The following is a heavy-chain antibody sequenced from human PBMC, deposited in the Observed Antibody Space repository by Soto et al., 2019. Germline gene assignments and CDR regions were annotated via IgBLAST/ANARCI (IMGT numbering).Heavy chain of an antibody. CDR1: GFAYSSHP. J-gene: IGHJ3*01. CDR2: ISDGGDLT. V-gene: IGHV3-23*01. CDR3: ARRAFGSSRSFDL. Sequence: GGSLRLSCAASGFAYSSHPMSWVRQAPERGLEWVSGISDGGDLTYNADSVKGRFTISRDNSKNILFLQMNSLRAEDTALYYCARRAFGSSRSFDLCGQGTMVTVSS. D-gene: IGHD6-6*01.